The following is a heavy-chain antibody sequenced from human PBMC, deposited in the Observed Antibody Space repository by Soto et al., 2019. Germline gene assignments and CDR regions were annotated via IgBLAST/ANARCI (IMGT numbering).Heavy chain of an antibody. CDR2: TFYSGRT. D-gene: IGHD1-1*01. CDR1: GGSIRSSSYH. J-gene: IGHJ1*01. V-gene: IGHV4-39*01. CDR3: ATVMGGYNGGHSHH. Sequence: QLQLQESGPGLVKPSETLSLTCTVSGGSIRSSSYHWGWIRLPPGKGLESIGNTFYSGRTYYNPSLKSRVTISVDTSKNQFSLKLSSVNAADTAVYYCATVMGGYNGGHSHHWGQGTLVTVSS.